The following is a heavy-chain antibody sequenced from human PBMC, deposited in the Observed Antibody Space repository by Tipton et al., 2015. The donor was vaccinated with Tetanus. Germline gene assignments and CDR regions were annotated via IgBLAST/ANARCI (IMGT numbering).Heavy chain of an antibody. CDR2: INHSGST. CDR3: ARGPLYDYVWGSYRHFDY. D-gene: IGHD3-16*02. J-gene: IGHJ4*02. Sequence: TLALTCAVYGGSFSGYYWSWIRQPPGKGLEWIGAINHSGSTNYNPSLKSRVTISVDTSKNQFSLKLSTVTAADTAVYYCARGPLYDYVWGSYRHFDYWGQGTLVTVSS. CDR1: GGSFSGYY. V-gene: IGHV4-34*01.